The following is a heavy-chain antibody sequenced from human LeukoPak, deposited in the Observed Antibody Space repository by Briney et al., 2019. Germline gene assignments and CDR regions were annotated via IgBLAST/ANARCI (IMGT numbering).Heavy chain of an antibody. CDR1: GFTFGDYA. J-gene: IGHJ4*02. Sequence: GGSLRLSCTASGFTFGDYAMSWVRQAPGKGLEWVGFIRSKAYGGTTEYAASVKGRFTISRDDSKSIAYLQMNSLKTEDTAVYYCTRAKLGYDSSGYPFDYWGQGTLVTVSS. CDR2: IRSKAYGGTT. CDR3: TRAKLGYDSSGYPFDY. D-gene: IGHD3-22*01. V-gene: IGHV3-49*04.